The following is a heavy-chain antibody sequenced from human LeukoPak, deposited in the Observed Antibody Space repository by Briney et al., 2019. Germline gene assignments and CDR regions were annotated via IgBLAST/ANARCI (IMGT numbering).Heavy chain of an antibody. CDR2: VFDSGST. CDR1: GGSISNYW. V-gene: IGHV4-59*01. D-gene: IGHD6-13*01. Sequence: KPSETLSLTCTVSGGSISNYWWSWIRQPPGKGLEWIGYVFDSGSTNYNPSLKSRVTISVDTSKKQFSLKLSPVTAADTAVYYCARGYSSSWNYFDYWGQGTLVTVSS. CDR3: ARGYSSSWNYFDY. J-gene: IGHJ4*02.